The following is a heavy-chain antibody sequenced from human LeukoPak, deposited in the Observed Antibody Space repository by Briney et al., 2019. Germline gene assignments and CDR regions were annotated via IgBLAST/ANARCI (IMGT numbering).Heavy chain of an antibody. D-gene: IGHD6-19*01. J-gene: IGHJ4*02. V-gene: IGHV5-51*01. Sequence: NRGESLKISCKGSGYSFTIYWIGWVRQMPGKGLEWMGIIHPGDSDTRYSPSFQGQVTISADRSINTAYLQWSSLKASDTAIYYCARRLKNSNGWTFDYWGQGTLVTVSS. CDR3: ARRLKNSNGWTFDY. CDR1: GYSFTIYW. CDR2: IHPGDSDT.